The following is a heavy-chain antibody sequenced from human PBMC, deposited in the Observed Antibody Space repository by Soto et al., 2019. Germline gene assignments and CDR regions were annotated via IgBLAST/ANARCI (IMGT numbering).Heavy chain of an antibody. J-gene: IGHJ6*02. CDR3: ARPAMVREASINALANYGMDV. D-gene: IGHD3-10*01. CDR2: IYPGDSDT. Sequence: PGESLKISCKGSGYSFTSYWIGWVRQMPGKGLEWMGIIYPGDSDTRYSPSFQGQVTISADKSISTAYLQWSSLKASDTAMYYCARPAMVREASINALANYGMDVWGQGTTVTVSS. CDR1: GYSFTSYW. V-gene: IGHV5-51*01.